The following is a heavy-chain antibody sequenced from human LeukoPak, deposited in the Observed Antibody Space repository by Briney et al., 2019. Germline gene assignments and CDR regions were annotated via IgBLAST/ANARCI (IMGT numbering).Heavy chain of an antibody. D-gene: IGHD1-26*01. V-gene: IGHV4-59*02. CDR1: GGSVSISS. CDR2: IYNGGST. J-gene: IGHJ4*02. CDR3: AKGWVYFDY. Sequence: SETLSLACIVSGGSVSISSWSWIRQPPGGGLEWIGYIYNGGSTTYNPSLKGRVTISADKSKNELSLRLTSVTAAGTAVYYCAKGWVYFDYWGQGGLVTVSS.